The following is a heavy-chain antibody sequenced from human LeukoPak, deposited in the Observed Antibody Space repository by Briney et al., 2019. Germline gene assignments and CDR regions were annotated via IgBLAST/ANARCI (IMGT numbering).Heavy chain of an antibody. J-gene: IGHJ4*02. CDR3: AKGRLGSFPYYFDY. V-gene: IGHV3-23*01. CDR1: GFTFSSYA. Sequence: GGSLRLSCAASGFTFSSYAMSWVRQAPGKGLEWVSAISGSGGSTYYADSVKGRFTISRNNSKNTLFLQMNSRRDEGTAVYYCAKGRLGSFPYYFDYWGQGTLVTVSS. D-gene: IGHD1-26*01. CDR2: ISGSGGST.